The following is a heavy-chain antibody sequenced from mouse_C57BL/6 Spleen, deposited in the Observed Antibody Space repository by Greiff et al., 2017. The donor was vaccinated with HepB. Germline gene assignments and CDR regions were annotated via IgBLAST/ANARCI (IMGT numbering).Heavy chain of an antibody. D-gene: IGHD4-1*01. J-gene: IGHJ2*01. CDR1: GFTFTDYY. CDR2: IRNKANGYTT. V-gene: IGHV7-3*01. Sequence: EVKLMESGGGLVQPGGSLSLSCAASGFTFTDYYMSWVRQPPGKALEWLGFIRNKANGYTTEYSASVKGRFTISRDNSQSILYLQMNALRAEDSATYYCARYRGTGTGLDYWGQGTTLTVSS. CDR3: ARYRGTGTGLDY.